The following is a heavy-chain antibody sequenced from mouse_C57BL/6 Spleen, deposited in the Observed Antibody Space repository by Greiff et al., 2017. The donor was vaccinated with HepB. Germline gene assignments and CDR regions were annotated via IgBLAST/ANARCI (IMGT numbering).Heavy chain of an antibody. CDR3: ARREGYYYGSSVAY. Sequence: QVQLQQPGAELVMPGASVKLSCKASGYTFTSYWMHWVKQRPGQGLEWIGEIDPSDSYTNYNQKFKGKSTLTVDISSSTAYMQLSSLTSEDSAVYYWARREGYYYGSSVAYWGQGTLVTVSA. CDR2: IDPSDSYT. CDR1: GYTFTSYW. V-gene: IGHV1-69*01. D-gene: IGHD1-1*01. J-gene: IGHJ3*01.